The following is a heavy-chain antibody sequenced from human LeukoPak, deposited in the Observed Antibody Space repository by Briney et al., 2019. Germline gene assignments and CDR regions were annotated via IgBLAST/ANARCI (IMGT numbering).Heavy chain of an antibody. CDR1: GYTFTSYD. J-gene: IGHJ6*02. CDR2: INPNSGGT. V-gene: IGHV1-2*02. Sequence: ASVKVSCKASGYTFTSYDINWVRQATGQGLEWMGWINPNSGGTNYAQKFQGRVTMTRDTSISTAYMELSRLRSDDTAVYYCARDVAMIVVVITPNYYYYGMDVWGQGTTVTVSS. CDR3: ARDVAMIVVVITPNYYYYGMDV. D-gene: IGHD3-22*01.